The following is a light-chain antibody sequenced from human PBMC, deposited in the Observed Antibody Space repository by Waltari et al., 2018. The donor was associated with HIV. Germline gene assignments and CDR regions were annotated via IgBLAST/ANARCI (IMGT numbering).Light chain of an antibody. Sequence: DIQMTQSPSSMSASVGDRVPFTCRASRGLSSGVAWYQQKPGQAPKLLIDAASSLQRGVPSRFSGSGSGTDFILTISSLQPEDFATYYCQQANSFPLTFGGGTKVEIK. CDR3: QQANSFPLT. V-gene: IGKV1D-12*01. CDR2: AAS. CDR1: RGLSSG. J-gene: IGKJ4*01.